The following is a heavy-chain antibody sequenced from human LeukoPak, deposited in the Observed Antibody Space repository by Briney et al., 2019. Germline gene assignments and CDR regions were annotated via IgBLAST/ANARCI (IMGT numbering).Heavy chain of an antibody. CDR3: ARLKYYDSTGYSPGYYMDV. J-gene: IGHJ6*03. Sequence: SETLSLTCTVSGGSISYYYWSWIRQPAGGGLEWIGRIYISGSTNYNPSLKSRVTISIDKSNNQFFLKLNSVTAADTAVYYCARLKYYDSTGYSPGYYMDVWGKGITVTVSS. CDR2: IYISGST. V-gene: IGHV4-4*07. D-gene: IGHD3-22*01. CDR1: GGSISYYY.